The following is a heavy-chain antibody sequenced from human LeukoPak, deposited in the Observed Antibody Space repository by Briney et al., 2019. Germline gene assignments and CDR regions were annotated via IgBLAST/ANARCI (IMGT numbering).Heavy chain of an antibody. V-gene: IGHV3-7*01. D-gene: IGHD2-2*01. CDR2: INQDESRK. Sequence: GGSLRLSCAASGFTFSNDWMCWVRQAPGKGLEWVANINQDESRKYYADSVKGRFTISRDNAKNSLYLQMSSLTAEDTAIYYCARDHAYRADYWGQGTLVTVSS. CDR1: GFTFSNDW. CDR3: ARDHAYRADY. J-gene: IGHJ4*02.